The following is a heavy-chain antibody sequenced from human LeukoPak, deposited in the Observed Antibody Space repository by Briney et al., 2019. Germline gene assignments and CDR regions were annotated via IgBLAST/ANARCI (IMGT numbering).Heavy chain of an antibody. V-gene: IGHV4-34*01. CDR3: ARQGSGSPSRDYYFDY. CDR2: INHSGST. J-gene: IGHJ4*02. CDR1: GGSSSGYY. D-gene: IGHD1-26*01. Sequence: SETLSLTCAVYGGSSSGYYWSWIRQPPGKGLEWIGEINHSGSTNYNPSLKSRVTISVDTSKNQFSLKLSSVTAADTAVYYCARQGSGSPSRDYYFDYWGQGTLATVSS.